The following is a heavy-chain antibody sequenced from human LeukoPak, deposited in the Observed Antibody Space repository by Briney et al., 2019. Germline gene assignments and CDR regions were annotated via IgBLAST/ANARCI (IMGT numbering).Heavy chain of an antibody. D-gene: IGHD3-3*01. CDR1: GFTFSSYW. V-gene: IGHV3-74*01. Sequence: PGGSLRLSCAASGFTFSSYWMHWVRQAPGKGLVWVSRINSDGSSTSYADSVKGRFTISRDNAKNTLYLQMNSLRAEDTAVYYCASGRGELEWLSVLDYWGQGTLVTVSS. J-gene: IGHJ4*02. CDR3: ASGRGELEWLSVLDY. CDR2: INSDGSST.